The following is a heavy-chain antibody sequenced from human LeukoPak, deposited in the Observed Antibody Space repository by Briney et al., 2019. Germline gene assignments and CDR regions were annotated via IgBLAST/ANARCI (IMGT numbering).Heavy chain of an antibody. CDR2: ISSGSTYI. V-gene: IGHV3-21*01. Sequence: PGGSLRLSCAASGFTFSTYSMNWVRQAPGKGLECVSSISSGSTYIYYADSVKGRFTISRDNAKNSLYLQMNSLRAEDTAVYYCASPYYYDTPGTPPIDYWGQGTLVTVSS. CDR1: GFTFSTYS. D-gene: IGHD3-22*01. J-gene: IGHJ4*02. CDR3: ASPYYYDTPGTPPIDY.